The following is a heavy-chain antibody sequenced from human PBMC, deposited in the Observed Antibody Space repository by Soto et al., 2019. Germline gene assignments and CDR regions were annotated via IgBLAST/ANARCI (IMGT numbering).Heavy chain of an antibody. Sequence: EVQLVASGGGLVQPGGSLRLSCAASGFTFSTYSMNWVRQAPGKGLEWISYISRSSDFIYYADSVKGRFTISRDNAKNSLYLQMNSLGAEDTAMYYCVRDLIYSFDFWGQGTLVTVSS. J-gene: IGHJ4*02. CDR3: VRDLIYSFDF. CDR2: ISRSSDFI. CDR1: GFTFSTYS. D-gene: IGHD1-26*01. V-gene: IGHV3-48*01.